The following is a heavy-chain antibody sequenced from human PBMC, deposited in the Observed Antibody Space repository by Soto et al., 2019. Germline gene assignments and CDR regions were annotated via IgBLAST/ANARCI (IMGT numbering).Heavy chain of an antibody. J-gene: IGHJ4*02. V-gene: IGHV4-34*01. D-gene: IGHD6-13*01. Sequence: QVQLQQWGAGLLKPSETLSLTCAVYGGSFSGYYWSWIRQPPGKGLEWIGEINHSGSTNYNPSLKSRVTISVDTSKNQFSLKLSSVTAADTAVYYCARGYIAAGGVDYWGQGTLVTVSS. CDR2: INHSGST. CDR3: ARGYIAAGGVDY. CDR1: GGSFSGYY.